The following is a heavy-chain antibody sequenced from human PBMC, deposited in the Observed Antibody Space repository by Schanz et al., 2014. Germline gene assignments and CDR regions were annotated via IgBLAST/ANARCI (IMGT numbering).Heavy chain of an antibody. J-gene: IGHJ4*02. D-gene: IGHD5-18*01. CDR3: VRVSFADPRLYRGMDRDIDY. Sequence: EVQLLESGGGLVQPGGSLRLSCAASGFTFSSYAMNWVRQAPGKGLEWVSYVSRSTPDIYYADSVKGRFTMSRDNAKNSVFLQMNSLRAEDTAVYYCVRVSFADPRLYRGMDRDIDYWGQGTLXTVSS. V-gene: IGHV3-48*01. CDR2: VSRSTPDI. CDR1: GFTFSSYA.